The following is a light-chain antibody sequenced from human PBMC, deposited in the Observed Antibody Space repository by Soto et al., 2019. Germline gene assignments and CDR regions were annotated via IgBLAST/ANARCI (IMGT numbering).Light chain of an antibody. CDR3: QQYNSSPWT. V-gene: IGKV1-5*01. J-gene: IGKJ1*01. CDR1: QSIGRW. Sequence: DVQMTQSPSTLSASVGDRVTITCRASQSIGRWLAWFQQKPGKAPNLLIYEASSLESGVPLRISGSGSGTEFTLTISGLQPDDCATYYCQQYNSSPWTFGQGTKVDIK. CDR2: EAS.